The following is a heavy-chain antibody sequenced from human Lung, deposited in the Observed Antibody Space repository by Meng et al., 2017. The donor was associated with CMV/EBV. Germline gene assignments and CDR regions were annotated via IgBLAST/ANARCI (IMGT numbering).Heavy chain of an antibody. J-gene: IGHJ4*02. Sequence: TVSGGSGSSGSYYWSWIRQPPGKGLEWIGYIYYSGSTNYNPSLKSRVTISVDTSKNQFSLKLSSVTAADTAVYYCARDHGSGTVDYWGQGTLVTVSS. CDR3: ARDHGSGTVDY. CDR1: GGSGSSGSYY. CDR2: IYYSGST. V-gene: IGHV4-61*01. D-gene: IGHD3-10*01.